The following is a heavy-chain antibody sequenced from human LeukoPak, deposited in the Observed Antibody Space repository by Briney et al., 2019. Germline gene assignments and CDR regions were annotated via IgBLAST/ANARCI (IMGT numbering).Heavy chain of an antibody. J-gene: IGHJ4*02. CDR3: ARHYYYGSGKYVPFDY. CDR2: FSYSGST. Sequence: SETLSLTCAVSGGSIRGSTYYWGWIRQSPGKGLEWIGSFSYSGSTNYNPSLKSRITISIDTSNNHFSLKLSSVTAADTAVYYCARHYYYGSGKYVPFDYWGQGTLVTVSS. CDR1: GGSIRGSTYY. D-gene: IGHD3-10*01. V-gene: IGHV4-39*01.